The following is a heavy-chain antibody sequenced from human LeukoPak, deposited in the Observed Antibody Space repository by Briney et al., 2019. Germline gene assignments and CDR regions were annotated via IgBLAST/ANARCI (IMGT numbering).Heavy chain of an antibody. J-gene: IGHJ4*02. CDR1: GFSFSSYS. Sequence: PGGSLRLSCAASGFSFSSYSMNWVRQAPGKGLEWVSYISSSTIYYADSVKGRFTISWDNAKNSLYLQMNSLRAEDTAVYYCARTYGSGSYFDYWGQGTLVTVSS. V-gene: IGHV3-48*04. CDR2: ISSSTI. D-gene: IGHD3-10*01. CDR3: ARTYGSGSYFDY.